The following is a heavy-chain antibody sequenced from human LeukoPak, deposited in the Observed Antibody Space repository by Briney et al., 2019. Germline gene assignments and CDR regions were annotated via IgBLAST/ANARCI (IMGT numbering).Heavy chain of an antibody. D-gene: IGHD3-9*01. J-gene: IGHJ4*02. V-gene: IGHV1-18*01. Sequence: GASVKVSCKASGYTFTSYGISWVRQAPGQGLEWMGWISAYNGNTNYAQKLQGRVTMTTDTSTSTAYMELRSLRSDVTAVYYCARGGGYILTGYDPIDYWGQGTLVTVSS. CDR3: ARGGGYILTGYDPIDY. CDR2: ISAYNGNT. CDR1: GYTFTSYG.